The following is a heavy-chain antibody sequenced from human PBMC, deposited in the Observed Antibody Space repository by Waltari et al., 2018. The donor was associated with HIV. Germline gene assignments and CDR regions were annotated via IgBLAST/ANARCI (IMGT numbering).Heavy chain of an antibody. J-gene: IGHJ5*02. V-gene: IGHV3-30*01. CDR1: GFTFSSYA. D-gene: IGHD2-15*01. Sequence: QVHLVESGGGVVQPGRSLRLSCAASGFTFSSYAIHWVRQAPGKGLEWVALISYDGSNKYYADSVNGRFTISRDNSKNTLYLQMNSLRAEDTSVYYCARDTGYCSFGSCSYNWLDPWGQGTLVSVSS. CDR2: ISYDGSNK. CDR3: ARDTGYCSFGSCSYNWLDP.